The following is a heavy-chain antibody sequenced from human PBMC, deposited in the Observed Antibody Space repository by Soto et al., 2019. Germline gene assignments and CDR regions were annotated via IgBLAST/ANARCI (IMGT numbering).Heavy chain of an antibody. CDR3: ARVRKQWLATPPGYYYYMDV. CDR2: IIPILGIA. Sequence: QVQLVQSGAEVKKPGSSVKVSCKASGGTFSSYTISWVRQAPGQGLEWMGRIIPILGIANYAQKFQGRVTITADKSTSTAYMELSSLRSEDTAVYYCARVRKQWLATPPGYYYYMDVWGKGTTVTVSS. J-gene: IGHJ6*03. V-gene: IGHV1-69*02. CDR1: GGTFSSYT. D-gene: IGHD6-19*01.